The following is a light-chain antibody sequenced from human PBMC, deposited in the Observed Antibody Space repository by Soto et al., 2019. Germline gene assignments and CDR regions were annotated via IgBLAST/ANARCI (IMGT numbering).Light chain of an antibody. CDR1: QSVSSN. J-gene: IGKJ1*01. CDR3: QQYNNWWT. V-gene: IGKV3-15*01. Sequence: EKVLTQAAAPPSKKPGEKATPPRRASQSVSSNLAWYQQKPGQAPRLLIYGASTRATGIPARFSGSGSGTEFTLTISSLQSEDFAVYYCQQYNNWWTFGQGTKV. CDR2: GAS.